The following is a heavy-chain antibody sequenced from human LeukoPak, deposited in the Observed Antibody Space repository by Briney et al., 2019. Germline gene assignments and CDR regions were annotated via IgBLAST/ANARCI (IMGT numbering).Heavy chain of an antibody. CDR2: ISSTSTYI. CDR1: GFTFSDYS. J-gene: IGHJ4*02. D-gene: IGHD6-6*01. V-gene: IGHV3-21*01. CDR3: ARDRRYSSSSPFPHDY. Sequence: GGSLRLSCAASGFTFSDYSMNWVRQAPGKGLEWVSAISSTSTYIYYADSVKGRFSISRDNAKNSLYLQMSSLRAEDTATYFCARDRRYSSSSPFPHDYWGQGTLVTVSS.